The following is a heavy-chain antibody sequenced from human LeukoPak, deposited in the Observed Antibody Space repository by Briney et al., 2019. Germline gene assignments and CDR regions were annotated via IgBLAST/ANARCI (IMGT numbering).Heavy chain of an antibody. Sequence: SETLSLTCAVSGYSVSSGLFWGWIRQSPGKGLEWIATIYHNGNTHYNPSLKSRVTISIDTSKNQFSLKMSSVTAADTAVYYCTRGVALSDHGIIDSWGQGTLATVSS. CDR2: IYHNGNT. V-gene: IGHV4-38-2*01. CDR1: GYSVSSGLF. J-gene: IGHJ4*02. D-gene: IGHD1-1*01. CDR3: TRGVALSDHGIIDS.